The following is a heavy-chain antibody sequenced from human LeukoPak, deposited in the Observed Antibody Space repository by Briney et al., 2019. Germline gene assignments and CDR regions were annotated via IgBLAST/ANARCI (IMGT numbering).Heavy chain of an antibody. D-gene: IGHD3-10*01. CDR2: ISAYNGNT. V-gene: IGHV1-18*01. CDR1: GYTFTSYG. J-gene: IGHJ4*02. Sequence: ASVKVSCDASGYTFTSYGISWVRQAPGQGLEWMGRISAYNGNTNYAQKLQGRVTMTTDTSTSTAYMELRSLRSDDTAVYYCARDHESTYYYGSGSYYLPGVWGQGTLVTVSS. CDR3: ARDHESTYYYGSGSYYLPGV.